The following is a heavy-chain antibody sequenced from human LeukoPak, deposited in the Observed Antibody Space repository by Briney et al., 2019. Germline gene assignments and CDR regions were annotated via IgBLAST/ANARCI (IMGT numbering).Heavy chain of an antibody. J-gene: IGHJ4*02. CDR1: GLTFSSYG. V-gene: IGHV3-33*01. D-gene: IGHD4-17*01. CDR2: IWYDGSKK. Sequence: GGSLRLSCAASGLTFSSYGMHWVRQAPGKGLDWVAVIWYDGSKKYYADSVKGRFTISRDSSKNTLYLQMNSLRAEDTAVYYCARGGYGDTALDYWGQGTLVTVSS. CDR3: ARGGYGDTALDY.